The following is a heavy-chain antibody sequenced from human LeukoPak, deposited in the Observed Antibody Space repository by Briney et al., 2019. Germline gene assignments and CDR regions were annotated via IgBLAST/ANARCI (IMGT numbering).Heavy chain of an antibody. J-gene: IGHJ1*01. V-gene: IGHV4-59*01. Sequence: PSETLSLTCTVSGGSISGYYWSWFRQPPGKGLEWIGYIYYTGSTNYNPSLKSRVTISVDTSKNQFSLKLTSVTAADTAVYYCARVGITIFGVGPEYFQHWGQGTLVTVSS. CDR2: IYYTGST. CDR1: GGSISGYY. CDR3: ARVGITIFGVGPEYFQH. D-gene: IGHD3-3*01.